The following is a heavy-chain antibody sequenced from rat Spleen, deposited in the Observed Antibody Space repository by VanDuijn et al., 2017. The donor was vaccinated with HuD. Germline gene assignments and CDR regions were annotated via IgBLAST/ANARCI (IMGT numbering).Heavy chain of an antibody. D-gene: IGHD1-7*01. CDR3: AVAGYGY. CDR1: GFRFSSYW. J-gene: IGHJ2*01. V-gene: IGHV5-58*01. Sequence: EVQLVESGGGLVQPGRSLKLSCAASGFRFSSYWMYWVRQAPGKGLEWVSSISNDGVNTYYPDSVKGRFTISRDNAESIVYLQMNSLKSEDTATYYCAVAGYGYWGHGVMVTVSS. CDR2: ISNDGVNT.